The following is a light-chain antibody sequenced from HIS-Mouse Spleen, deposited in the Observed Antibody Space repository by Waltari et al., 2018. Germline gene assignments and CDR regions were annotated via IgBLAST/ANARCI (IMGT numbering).Light chain of an antibody. CDR3: CSYAGSSTWV. CDR2: EGS. J-gene: IGLJ3*02. Sequence: QSALTQPASVSGSPGQSITISCPGTSSHVGSYNLVPWYQQPPGKAPKLMIYEGSKRPSGVSNRFSGSKSGNTASLTISGLQAEDEADYYCCSYAGSSTWVFGGGTKLTVL. CDR1: SSHVGSYNL. V-gene: IGLV2-23*01.